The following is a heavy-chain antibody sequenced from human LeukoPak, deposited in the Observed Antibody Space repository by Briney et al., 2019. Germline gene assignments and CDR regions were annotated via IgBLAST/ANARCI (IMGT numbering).Heavy chain of an antibody. Sequence: PSETLSLTCTVSGSSISSYYWSWIRQPAGKGLEWIGRIYTSGSTNYNPSLKSRVTMSVDTSKNQFSLKLSSVTAADTAVYYCARAGYYDFGSGYYPVYYYMDVGGKGTTVTVSS. CDR3: ARAGYYDFGSGYYPVYYYMDV. CDR1: GSSISSYY. V-gene: IGHV4-4*07. J-gene: IGHJ6*03. D-gene: IGHD3-3*01. CDR2: IYTSGST.